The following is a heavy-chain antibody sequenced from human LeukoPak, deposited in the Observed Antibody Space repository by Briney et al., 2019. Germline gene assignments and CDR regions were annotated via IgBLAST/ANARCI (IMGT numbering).Heavy chain of an antibody. CDR1: GGSINIYY. Sequence: SETLSLTCTVSGGSINIYYCSCIRHPAGEGLEWIGRIYCSGSNNSNPTLKSRVVISAETSKNQLSMKLTSVNAAETDVYYCARGGNAKVVAMWGQGILVTVSS. J-gene: IGHJ4*02. D-gene: IGHD2-15*01. V-gene: IGHV4-4*07. CDR2: IYCSGSN. CDR3: ARGGNAKVVAM.